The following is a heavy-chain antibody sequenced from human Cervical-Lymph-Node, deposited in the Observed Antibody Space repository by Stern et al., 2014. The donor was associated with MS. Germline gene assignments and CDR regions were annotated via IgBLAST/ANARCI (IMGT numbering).Heavy chain of an antibody. Sequence: EVQLVASGGGLVKPGGSLRLSCAASGFTFSAYSMNLVRQTPGKVLEWVSSISRGGFYISDVDAVQGRFTISRDNAKNSLFLQMNSLSAEDTAVYYCARDERIGVAGTNYGMDVWGQGTTVVVSS. CDR2: ISRGGFYI. CDR1: GFTFSAYS. CDR3: ARDERIGVAGTNYGMDV. D-gene: IGHD6-19*01. V-gene: IGHV3-21*01. J-gene: IGHJ6*02.